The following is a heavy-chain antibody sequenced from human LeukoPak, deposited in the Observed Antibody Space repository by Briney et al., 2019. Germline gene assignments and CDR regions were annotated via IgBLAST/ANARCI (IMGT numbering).Heavy chain of an antibody. Sequence: ASVKVSCKASGYTFTSYDINWVRQATGQGLEWTGRMNPNSGNTGYAQKFQGRVTITRNTSISTAYMELSSLRSEDTAVYYCARGLRYYYDSDSADYWGQGTLVTVSS. J-gene: IGHJ4*02. D-gene: IGHD3-22*01. CDR3: ARGLRYYYDSDSADY. V-gene: IGHV1-8*03. CDR1: GYTFTSYD. CDR2: MNPNSGNT.